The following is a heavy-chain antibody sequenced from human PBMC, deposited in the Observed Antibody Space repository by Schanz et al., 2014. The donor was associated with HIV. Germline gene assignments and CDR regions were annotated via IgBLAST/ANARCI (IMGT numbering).Heavy chain of an antibody. Sequence: QVQLMQSGAEVKEPGASVKVSCKASGYTFSGHYLHWVRQAPGQGLEWMGWINPNSGGTNYAQKCQGRVTISRETSISTAYLVLSSLRSEDTAVYFCARVPTHYYGSGSYYPFDYWGQGTLVAVSS. CDR1: GYTFSGHY. V-gene: IGHV1-2*02. CDR2: INPNSGGT. J-gene: IGHJ4*02. CDR3: ARVPTHYYGSGSYYPFDY. D-gene: IGHD3-10*01.